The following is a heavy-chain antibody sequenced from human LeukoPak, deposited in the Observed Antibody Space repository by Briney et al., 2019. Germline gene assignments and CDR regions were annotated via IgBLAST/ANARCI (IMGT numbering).Heavy chain of an antibody. D-gene: IGHD6-13*01. J-gene: IGHJ5*02. CDR1: GGSISSSSHY. V-gene: IGHV4-39*07. Sequence: SETLSLTCTVSGGSISSSSHYWGWIRQPPGKGLEWIGSIYYSGSTYYNPSLKSRVTISVDTSKNQFSLKLSSVTAADTAVYYCATTDTAAGTGFDPWGQGTLVTVSS. CDR3: ATTDTAAGTGFDP. CDR2: IYYSGST.